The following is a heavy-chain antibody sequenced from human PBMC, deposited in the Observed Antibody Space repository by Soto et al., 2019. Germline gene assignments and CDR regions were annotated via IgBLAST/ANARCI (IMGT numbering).Heavy chain of an antibody. V-gene: IGHV1-69*13. Sequence: ASVKVSCKASGGTFSSYAISWVRQAPGQGLEWMGGIIPIFGTANYAQKFQGRVTITADESTSTAYMELSSLRSEDTAVYYCASRGDGITGTTSDIYWGQGTLVTVSS. CDR2: IIPIFGTA. J-gene: IGHJ4*02. CDR3: ASRGDGITGTTSDIY. CDR1: GGTFSSYA. D-gene: IGHD1-7*01.